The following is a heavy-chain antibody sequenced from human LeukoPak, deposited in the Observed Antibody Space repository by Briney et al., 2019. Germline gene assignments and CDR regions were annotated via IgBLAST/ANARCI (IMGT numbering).Heavy chain of an antibody. Sequence: GGSLRLSCAASGFTFSSYGMHWVRQAPGKGLVWVSRIKPDGSDTNYADSVKGRFTISRDNAKNTVYLQMNSLRAEDTAVYYCARGKYGGYFIDYWGQGTLVTVSS. CDR1: GFTFSSYG. CDR3: ARGKYGGYFIDY. V-gene: IGHV3-74*01. CDR2: IKPDGSDT. J-gene: IGHJ4*02. D-gene: IGHD5-12*01.